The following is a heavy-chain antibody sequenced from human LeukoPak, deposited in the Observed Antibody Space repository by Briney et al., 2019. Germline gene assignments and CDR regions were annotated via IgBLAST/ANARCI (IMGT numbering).Heavy chain of an antibody. D-gene: IGHD6-13*01. CDR3: ARDTPYSSSWYSHAFDI. CDR1: GYTFTSYY. Sequence: PWASVKVSCKASGYTFTSYYMHWVRQAPGQGLEWMGIINPSGGSTSYAQKFQGRVTMTRDTSTSTVYMELSSLRSEDTAVYCCARDTPYSSSWYSHAFDIWGQGTMVTVSS. J-gene: IGHJ3*02. V-gene: IGHV1-46*01. CDR2: INPSGGST.